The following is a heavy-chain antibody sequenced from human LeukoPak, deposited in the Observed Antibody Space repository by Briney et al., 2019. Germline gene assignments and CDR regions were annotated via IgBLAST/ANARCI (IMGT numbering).Heavy chain of an antibody. Sequence: SETLSLTCTVSGGSISSGDYSWSWIRQPPGKGLEWIGYIYHSGRTFYNPSLKSRVTISVDTSKNQISLEVTSVTAADTAVYYCARDGGYGHYDYWGRGTLVTVSS. CDR3: ARDGGYGHYDY. CDR1: GGSISSGDYS. V-gene: IGHV4-30-2*01. J-gene: IGHJ4*02. D-gene: IGHD5-18*01. CDR2: IYHSGRT.